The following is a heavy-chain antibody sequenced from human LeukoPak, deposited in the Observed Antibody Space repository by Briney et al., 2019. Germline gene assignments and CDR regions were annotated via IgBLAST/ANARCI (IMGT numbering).Heavy chain of an antibody. CDR3: ARVSDYYGSGSYPD. CDR1: GYTFTSYG. CDR2: ISAYNGNT. D-gene: IGHD3-10*01. Sequence: GASVKVSCKASGYTFTSYGISWVRQAPGQGLEWMGXISAYNGNTNYAQKLQGRVTMTTDTSTSTAYMELRSLRSDDTAVYYCARVSDYYGSGSYPDWGQGTLVTVSS. J-gene: IGHJ4*02. V-gene: IGHV1-18*01.